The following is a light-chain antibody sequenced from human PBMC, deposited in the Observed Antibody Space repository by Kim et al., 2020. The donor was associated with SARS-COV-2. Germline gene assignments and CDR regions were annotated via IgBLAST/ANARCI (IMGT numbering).Light chain of an antibody. CDR3: QQYYSTPYT. Sequence: DIVMTQSLDSLAVSLGERATINCKSSQSVLYSSSNKNYLAWYQQKPGQPPKLLIYWASTRESGVPDRFSGSGSGTDFTLTISSLQAEDVAVYFCQQYYSTPYTFGQGTKLEI. CDR2: WAS. V-gene: IGKV4-1*01. J-gene: IGKJ2*01. CDR1: QSVLYSSSNKNY.